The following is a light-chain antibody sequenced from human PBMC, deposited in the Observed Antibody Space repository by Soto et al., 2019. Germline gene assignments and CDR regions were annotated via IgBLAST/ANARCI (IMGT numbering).Light chain of an antibody. Sequence: DIQMTQSPYTLSASVGDRVTITCRASQNIINWLAWYQQKPGKAPNLLISDASTLESGVPSRFSGSGSGTEFTLPISSLQPDDFATYYGQQKKCYPRTFGGGTKVDTK. CDR1: QNIINW. J-gene: IGKJ4*01. CDR3: QQKKCYPRT. V-gene: IGKV1-5*01. CDR2: DAS.